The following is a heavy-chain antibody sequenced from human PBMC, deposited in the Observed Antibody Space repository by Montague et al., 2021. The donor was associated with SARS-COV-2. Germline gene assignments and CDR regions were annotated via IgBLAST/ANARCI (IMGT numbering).Heavy chain of an antibody. CDR2: ISYDGSNK. Sequence: SLRLSCAASGFTFSSYAMHWVRQAPGKGLEWVAVISYDGSNKYYADSVKGRFTISRDNSKNTLYLQMNSLRAEDTAVYYCASDCSTGSDISLGWGYGMDVWGKGTTVTISS. CDR1: GFTFSSYA. V-gene: IGHV3-30*04. D-gene: IGHD2-15*01. J-gene: IGHJ6*04. CDR3: ASDCSTGSDISLGWGYGMDV.